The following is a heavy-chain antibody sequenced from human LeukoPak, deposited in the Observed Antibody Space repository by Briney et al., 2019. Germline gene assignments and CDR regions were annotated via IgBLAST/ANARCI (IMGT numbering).Heavy chain of an antibody. J-gene: IGHJ4*02. V-gene: IGHV1-46*01. CDR2: INPSGGST. CDR1: GYTFTSYY. CDR3: ARDLRWELLGFDY. Sequence: ASVKVSCKASGYTFTSYYMHWVRQAPGQGLEWMGIINPSGGSTSYAQKFQGRVTMTRDTSTSTVYMELSRLRSDDTAVYYCARDLRWELLGFDYWGQGTLVTVSS. D-gene: IGHD1-26*01.